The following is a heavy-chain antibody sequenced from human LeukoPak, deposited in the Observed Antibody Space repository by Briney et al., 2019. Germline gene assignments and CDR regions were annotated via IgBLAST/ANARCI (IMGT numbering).Heavy chain of an antibody. D-gene: IGHD4-17*01. J-gene: IGHJ5*02. V-gene: IGHV4-34*01. CDR3: ARDTDWFDP. Sequence: PSETLSLTCAVYGGSFSGYYWSWIRQPPGKGLEWIGEINHSGSTNYNPSLKSRVTISVDTSKNQFSLKLSSVTAADTAVYYCARDTDWFDPWGQGTLVTVSS. CDR2: INHSGST. CDR1: GGSFSGYY.